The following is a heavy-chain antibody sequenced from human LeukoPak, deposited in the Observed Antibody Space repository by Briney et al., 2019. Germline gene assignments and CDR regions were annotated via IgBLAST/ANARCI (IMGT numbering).Heavy chain of an antibody. CDR1: GFIFSSYA. CDR2: LSGSGDSK. Sequence: GESLRLSCAASGFIFSSYAMSWVRRAPGKGLEWVSTLSGSGDSKYYADSVKGRFTISRDNSKSTLYLQMNSLRAEDTAVYYWAKSSGIRDGRFNYWGQGTLVTVSS. V-gene: IGHV3-23*01. CDR3: AKSSGIRDGRFNY. D-gene: IGHD1-1*01. J-gene: IGHJ4*02.